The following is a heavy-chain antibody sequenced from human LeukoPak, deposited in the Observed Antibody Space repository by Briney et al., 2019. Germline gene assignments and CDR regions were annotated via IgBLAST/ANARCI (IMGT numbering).Heavy chain of an antibody. CDR3: AREDHYSSSCLDY. CDR2: ISYDGSNK. CDR1: GFTFSTYS. J-gene: IGHJ4*02. D-gene: IGHD6-13*01. V-gene: IGHV3-30*03. Sequence: GGSLRLSCAASGFTFSTYSMNWVRQAPGKGLEWVAVISYDGSNKYYADSVKGRFTISRDNSKNTLYLQMNSLRAEDTAVYYCAREDHYSSSCLDYWGQGTLVTVSS.